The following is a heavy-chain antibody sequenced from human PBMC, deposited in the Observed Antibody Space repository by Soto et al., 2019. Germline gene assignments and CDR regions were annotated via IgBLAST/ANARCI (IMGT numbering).Heavy chain of an antibody. V-gene: IGHV3-23*01. CDR3: TKDLWPYLPGGGEFDS. D-gene: IGHD3-16*01. Sequence: EVQLLESGGGLVQPGGSLRLSCAASGFTFSSYAMSWVRQAPGKGLEWVSAISGSAGSTYYADSVKGRFTISRDNSKNTQYLQMNSLRAGDTDVFYCTKDLWPYLPGGGEFDSWGQGTLVTVSS. CDR1: GFTFSSYA. CDR2: ISGSAGST. J-gene: IGHJ4*02.